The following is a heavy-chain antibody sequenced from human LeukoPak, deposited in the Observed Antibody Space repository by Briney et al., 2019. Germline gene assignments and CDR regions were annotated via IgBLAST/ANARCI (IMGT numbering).Heavy chain of an antibody. Sequence: SETLSLTCTVSGGSISSYYWSWIRQPPGKGLEWIGYIYYSGSTNYNPSLKSRVTISVDTSKNQFSLKLSSVTAADTAVYYCARDAGYSYGSGLDYWGQGTLVTVSS. J-gene: IGHJ4*02. CDR1: GGSISSYY. CDR3: ARDAGYSYGSGLDY. CDR2: IYYSGST. D-gene: IGHD5-18*01. V-gene: IGHV4-59*01.